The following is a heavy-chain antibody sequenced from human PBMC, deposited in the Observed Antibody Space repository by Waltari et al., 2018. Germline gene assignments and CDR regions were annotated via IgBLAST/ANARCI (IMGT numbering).Heavy chain of an antibody. D-gene: IGHD6-19*01. Sequence: EVQLVESGGALVQPGGSLGLSCTASRFPLSTYEMHWVRQAPGKGMEWVSYISSGGGTIKYADSVKGLFTISRDDAKNSLYLQMNSLRAEDTAIYYCADSGLNYWGQGTLVTVSS. CDR1: RFPLSTYE. V-gene: IGHV3-48*03. J-gene: IGHJ4*02. CDR3: ADSGLNY. CDR2: ISSGGGTI.